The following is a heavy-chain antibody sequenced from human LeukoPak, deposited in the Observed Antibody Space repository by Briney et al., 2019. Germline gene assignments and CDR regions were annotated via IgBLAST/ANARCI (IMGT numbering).Heavy chain of an antibody. D-gene: IGHD6-19*01. CDR3: ARVAGWHWFDP. J-gene: IGHJ5*02. Sequence: GGSLRLSCAASGFTFDDYAMYWVRQAPGKGLEWVSGISWNSGSIGYADSVKGRLTISRDNSKNTVYLQMNNMRVDDTAVYYCARVAGWHWFDPWGQGTLVTVSS. CDR1: GFTFDDYA. CDR2: ISWNSGSI. V-gene: IGHV3-9*01.